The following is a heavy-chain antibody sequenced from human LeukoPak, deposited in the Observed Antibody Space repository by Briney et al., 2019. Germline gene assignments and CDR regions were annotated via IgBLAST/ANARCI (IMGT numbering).Heavy chain of an antibody. CDR3: ARALVTMVRGLRHPFDY. CDR2: INPSGGST. D-gene: IGHD3-10*01. Sequence: ASVKVSCKASGYTFTSYAMNWVRQAPGQGLEWMGIINPSGGSTSYAQKFQGRVTMTRDTSTSTVYMELSSLRSEDTAVYYCARALVTMVRGLRHPFDYWGQGTLVTVSS. V-gene: IGHV1-46*01. CDR1: GYTFTSYA. J-gene: IGHJ4*02.